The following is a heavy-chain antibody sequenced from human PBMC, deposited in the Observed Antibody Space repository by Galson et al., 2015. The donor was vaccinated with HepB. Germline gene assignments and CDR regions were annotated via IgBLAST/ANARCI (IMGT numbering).Heavy chain of an antibody. CDR2: ISVSGNTK. V-gene: IGHV3-11*01. CDR1: GFTFSDYY. CDR3: AREFGLVATINPFDY. Sequence: SLRLSCAASGFTFSDYYMSWLRQAPGRGLEWVSFISVSGNTKYYADSVKGRFTISRDNAKNLLYLQMNRLRAEDTAVYYCAREFGLVATINPFDYWGQGTLGTVSP. D-gene: IGHD5-12*01. J-gene: IGHJ4*02.